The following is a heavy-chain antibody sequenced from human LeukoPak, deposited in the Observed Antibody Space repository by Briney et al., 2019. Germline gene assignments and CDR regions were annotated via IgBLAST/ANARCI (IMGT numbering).Heavy chain of an antibody. J-gene: IGHJ5*02. CDR3: ARQSFSSTRRNNWFDP. CDR1: GGTFSSYA. Sequence: GASVKVSCKASGGTFSSYAISWVRQAPGQGREWMGRIIPIFGTANYAQKFQGRVTITTDESTSTAYMELSSLRSEDTAVYYCARQSFSSTRRNNWFDPWGQGTLVTVSS. CDR2: IIPIFGTA. V-gene: IGHV1-69*05. D-gene: IGHD2-2*01.